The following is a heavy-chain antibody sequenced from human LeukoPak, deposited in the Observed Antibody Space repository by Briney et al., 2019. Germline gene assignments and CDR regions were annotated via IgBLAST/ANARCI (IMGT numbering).Heavy chain of an antibody. J-gene: IGHJ4*02. CDR2: IYSGGST. CDR1: GFTVSSNY. D-gene: IGHD1-1*01. V-gene: IGHV3-66*01. CDR3: ARDANGSFDY. Sequence: PGGSLRLSCAASGFTVSSNYMSWVRQAPGKGLEWVAIIYSGGSTYYADSVKGRFTISRDNSKNTLYLQMNSLRAEDTAVYYCARDANGSFDYWGQGTLVTVSS.